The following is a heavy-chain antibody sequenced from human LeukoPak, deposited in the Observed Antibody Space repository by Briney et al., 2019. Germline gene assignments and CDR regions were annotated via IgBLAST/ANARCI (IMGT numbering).Heavy chain of an antibody. D-gene: IGHD3-16*01. J-gene: IGHJ3*01. CDR1: GGSISSYY. CDR3: AAGWGIEAFDF. V-gene: IGHV4-59*03. Sequence: SETMSLTCAVSGGSISSYYWSWIRQPPGKGLEWIGFVYYTGNTNYSPSLKSRVSISLETSKNRFSLKVTSVAAADTAVYKCAAGWGIEAFDFWGQGTLVTVAS. CDR2: VYYTGNT.